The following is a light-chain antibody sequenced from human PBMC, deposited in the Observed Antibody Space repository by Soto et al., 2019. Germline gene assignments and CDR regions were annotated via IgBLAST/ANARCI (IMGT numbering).Light chain of an antibody. CDR1: QSLSSF. V-gene: IGKV3-11*01. CDR2: DAS. J-gene: IGKJ4*01. CDR3: QQRSNWPLT. Sequence: EIVLTHSPATLSLSPGERATLSCRASQSLSSFLAWYQQKPGQAPRLLIYDASNRATGIPARFSGSGSGTDFTLTISSLEPEDFAVYYCQQRSNWPLTFGGGTKVEIK.